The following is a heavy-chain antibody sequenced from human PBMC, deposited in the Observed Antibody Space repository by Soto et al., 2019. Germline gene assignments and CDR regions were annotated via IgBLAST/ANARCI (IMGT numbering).Heavy chain of an antibody. V-gene: IGHV3-23*01. D-gene: IGHD2-2*01. J-gene: IGHJ4*01. CDR2: IGTDGNT. CDR1: GFTFNSYA. Sequence: PXESLRLSCAASGFTFNSYAMNWVRQAPGKGLAWVSAIGTDGNTYYANSVKGRFTISRDNSRTTLYLQMNSLRVEDTALYYCVRKYPGTRPFDYWGQGTLVTVSS. CDR3: VRKYPGTRPFDY.